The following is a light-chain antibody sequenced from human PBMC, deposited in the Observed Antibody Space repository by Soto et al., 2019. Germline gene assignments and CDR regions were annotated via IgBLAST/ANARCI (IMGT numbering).Light chain of an antibody. CDR2: DDS. CDR3: EVWDSSSDLLYV. CDR1: NIGSKS. Sequence: SYELTQPPSVSVAPGQTARITWGGNNIGSKSVHWYQQKPGQAPALVVYDDSDRPSGIPERLSGSNSGNTATLTISRVEAGDEADYYCEVWDSSSDLLYVFGTGTKVTVL. J-gene: IGLJ1*01. V-gene: IGLV3-21*02.